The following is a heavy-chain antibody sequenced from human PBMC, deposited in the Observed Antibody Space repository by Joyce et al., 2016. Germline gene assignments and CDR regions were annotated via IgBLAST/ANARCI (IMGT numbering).Heavy chain of an antibody. Sequence: QVQLVQSGAEEKKPGASVPVSCKASGYTFTTYVIHWLRQAPGQRREWMGWINAGDGHTIYSQKFEGRVTFTRDTSASTAYMELSSLRSEDTAVYYCARDDSSTWYYYYGMDVWGQGTTVTVSS. D-gene: IGHD6-13*01. CDR1: GYTFTTYV. V-gene: IGHV1-3*05. J-gene: IGHJ6*02. CDR3: ARDDSSTWYYYYGMDV. CDR2: INAGDGHT.